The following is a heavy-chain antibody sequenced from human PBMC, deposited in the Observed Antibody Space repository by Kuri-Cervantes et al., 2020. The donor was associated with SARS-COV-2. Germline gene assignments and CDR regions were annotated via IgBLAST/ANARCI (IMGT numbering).Heavy chain of an antibody. D-gene: IGHD2-2*01. V-gene: IGHV1-2*02. CDR3: ARHYMGYCSSTSCQPGY. CDR1: GYTFTGYY. Sequence: ASVKVSCKASGYTFTGYYMHWVRQAPGQGLEWMGWINPNSGGTNYAQKFQGRVTMTRDTSISTVYMEMNRLRSDDTAVYYCARHYMGYCSSTSCQPGYWGQGTLVTVSS. J-gene: IGHJ4*02. CDR2: INPNSGGT.